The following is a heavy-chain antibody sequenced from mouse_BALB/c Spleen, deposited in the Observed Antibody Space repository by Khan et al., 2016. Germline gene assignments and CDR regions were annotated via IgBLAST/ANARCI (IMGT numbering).Heavy chain of an antibody. Sequence: EVPLVESGGGLVQPGGSLKLSCAASGFDFSRYWMSWVRQAPGKGLEWIGEINPDSSTINYTPSPKDKFIISRDNAKNTLYLQMSKVRSEDTALYYGARPRGNYAMDYWGQGTSVTVSS. J-gene: IGHJ4*01. CDR1: GFDFSRYW. V-gene: IGHV4-1*02. CDR2: INPDSSTI. CDR3: ARPRGNYAMDY.